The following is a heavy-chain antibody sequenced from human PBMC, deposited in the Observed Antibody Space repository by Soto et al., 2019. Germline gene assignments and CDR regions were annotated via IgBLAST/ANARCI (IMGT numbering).Heavy chain of an antibody. CDR3: ARDRSPVSSGDYTSDY. J-gene: IGHJ4*02. Sequence: PGGSLRLSCAASGFTVSSNYAMSWVRRAPGKGLEWVSVIIGSGTSIQYADSVKGRFSISRDNSKNTVYLQMNSLRAEDTAVYYCARDRSPVSSGDYTSDYWGQGTLVTVSS. CDR1: GFTVSSNYA. D-gene: IGHD3-3*01. CDR2: IIGSGTSI. V-gene: IGHV3-23*01.